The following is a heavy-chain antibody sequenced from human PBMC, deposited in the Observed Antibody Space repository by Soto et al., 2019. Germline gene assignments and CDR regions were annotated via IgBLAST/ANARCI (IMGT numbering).Heavy chain of an antibody. CDR3: ARVSTTVVTPHWFDP. Sequence: SVKVSCKASGGTFSSYAISWVRQAPGQGLEWMGGIIPIFGTANYAQKFQGRVTITADKSTSTAYMELSSLRSEDTAVYYCARVSTTVVTPHWFDPWGQGTLVTVSS. CDR1: GGTFSSYA. CDR2: IIPIFGTA. J-gene: IGHJ5*02. D-gene: IGHD4-17*01. V-gene: IGHV1-69*06.